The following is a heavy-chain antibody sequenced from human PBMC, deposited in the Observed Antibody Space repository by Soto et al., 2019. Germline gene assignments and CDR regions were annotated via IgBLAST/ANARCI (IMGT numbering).Heavy chain of an antibody. CDR3: ARAITMVRGVMGHDGLYY. J-gene: IGHJ4*02. V-gene: IGHV6-1*01. CDR1: GDSVSSNSAA. Sequence: SQTHSLTCAISGDSVSSNSAAWNWIRQSPSRGLEWLGRTYYRSKWYNDYAVSVKSRITINPDTSKNQFSLQLNSVTPEDTAVYYCARAITMVRGVMGHDGLYYCGQGSLVTGSS. CDR2: TYYRSKWYN. D-gene: IGHD3-10*01.